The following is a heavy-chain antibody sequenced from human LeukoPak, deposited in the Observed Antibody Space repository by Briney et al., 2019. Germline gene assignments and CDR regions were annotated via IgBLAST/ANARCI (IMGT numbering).Heavy chain of an antibody. CDR1: GGTFSSYA. CDR3: AGTYYDSSGYYSALDY. CDR2: IIPIFGTA. D-gene: IGHD3-22*01. J-gene: IGHJ4*02. Sequence: ASVKVSCKASGGTFSSYAISWVRQAPGQGLEWMGGIIPIFGTANYAQKFQGRVTITADESTSTAYMELSSLRSEDTAVYYCAGTYYDSSGYYSALDYWGQGTLVTVSS. V-gene: IGHV1-69*13.